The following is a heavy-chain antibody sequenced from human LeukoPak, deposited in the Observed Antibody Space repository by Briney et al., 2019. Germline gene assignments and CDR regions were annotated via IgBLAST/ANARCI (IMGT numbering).Heavy chain of an antibody. D-gene: IGHD1-14*01. CDR2: IHFGGST. CDR1: GDCINSHY. Sequence: KSSETLSLTCSVSGDCINSHYWTWIRQSSGRGLEWLGYIHFGGSTKYNSSLKSRVTISIDTSKNQFSLKLSSVTAADTAVYYCARHLLRTSTSFDYWDQGNLVTVSS. J-gene: IGHJ4*02. CDR3: ARHLLRTSTSFDY. V-gene: IGHV4-59*08.